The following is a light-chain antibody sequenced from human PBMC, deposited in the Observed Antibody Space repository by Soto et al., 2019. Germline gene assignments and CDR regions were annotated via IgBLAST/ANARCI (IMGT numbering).Light chain of an antibody. CDR2: DAS. CDR3: QQRTN. CDR1: QSVTNY. Sequence: EIVLTQSPATLSLSPGERATLSCRASQSVTNYLAWYQQKPGQAPSLLIYDASNRATGIPAKFSASGSATNFTLTISRLEPEDFAVYYCQQRTNFGQGTRLEI. J-gene: IGKJ5*01. V-gene: IGKV3-11*01.